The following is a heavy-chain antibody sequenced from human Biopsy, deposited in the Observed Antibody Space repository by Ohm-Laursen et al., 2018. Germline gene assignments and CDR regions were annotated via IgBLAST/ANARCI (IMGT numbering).Heavy chain of an antibody. Sequence: SLRLSCSASGFAFNLYEMNWVRQAPGKGLEWVSTISGSGGSTYYADSVKGRFTISRDASKNTLYLLMNSLRAEDTAMYYCAKGGYCTTTSCYMDVDYWGQGTLVTVSS. CDR1: GFAFNLYE. CDR2: ISGSGGST. V-gene: IGHV3-23*01. D-gene: IGHD2-2*02. J-gene: IGHJ4*02. CDR3: AKGGYCTTTSCYMDVDY.